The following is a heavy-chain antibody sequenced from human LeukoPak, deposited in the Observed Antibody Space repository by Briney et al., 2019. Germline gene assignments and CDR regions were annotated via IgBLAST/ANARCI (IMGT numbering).Heavy chain of an antibody. Sequence: ASVKVSCKASGYTFTGYYMHWVRQAPGQGLEWMGWINPNSGGTNYAQKLQGRVTMTTDTSTSTAYMELRSLRSDDTAVYYCARVRYCSSTSCPHSPTQMYNWFDPWGQGTLVTVSS. D-gene: IGHD2-2*01. CDR2: INPNSGGT. CDR3: ARVRYCSSTSCPHSPTQMYNWFDP. V-gene: IGHV1-2*02. CDR1: GYTFTGYY. J-gene: IGHJ5*02.